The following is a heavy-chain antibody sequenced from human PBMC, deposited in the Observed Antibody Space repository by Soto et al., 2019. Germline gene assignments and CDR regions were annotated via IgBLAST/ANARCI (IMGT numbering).Heavy chain of an antibody. CDR2: ISNNGDTT. V-gene: IGHV3-64D*06. D-gene: IGHD6-6*01. CDR3: VKTGRFGQLVPSDY. CDR1: GFTFSSYV. Sequence: GGSLRLSCSASGFTFSSYVMFWVRQAPGKGLEYVSLISNNGDTTYYADSVKGRFTISIDNSKSTLFLQMSSLRTEDTAVYYCVKTGRFGQLVPSDYWGQGTLVTVSS. J-gene: IGHJ4*02.